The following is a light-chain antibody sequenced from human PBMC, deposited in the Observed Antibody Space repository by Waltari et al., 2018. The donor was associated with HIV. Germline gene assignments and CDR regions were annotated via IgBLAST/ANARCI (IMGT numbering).Light chain of an antibody. V-gene: IGKV3-11*01. CDR2: GAS. CDR1: QSVSGY. J-gene: IGKJ1*01. Sequence: EIVLTQSPATLSLAPGDRATISCRASQSVSGYLAWYQQKPGQAPRLLIYGASSRATGIPARFSGSESGTDFTLTISSLEPEDFAVYYCHQRSNWPQTFGQGTKVEIK. CDR3: HQRSNWPQT.